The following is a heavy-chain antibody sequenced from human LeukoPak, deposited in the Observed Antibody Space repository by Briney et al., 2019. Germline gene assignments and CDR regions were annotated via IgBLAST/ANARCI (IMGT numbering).Heavy chain of an antibody. CDR2: ISYDGSNK. Sequence: PGRSLRLSCAASGFTFSSYAMHWVRQAPGKGLEWVAVISYDGSNKYYADSVKGRFTISRDNSKNTLYLQMNSLRAEDTAVYYCARDGIVVVPAAILRYYYGMDVWGQGTTVTVS. D-gene: IGHD2-2*02. CDR1: GFTFSSYA. CDR3: ARDGIVVVPAAILRYYYGMDV. J-gene: IGHJ6*02. V-gene: IGHV3-30-3*01.